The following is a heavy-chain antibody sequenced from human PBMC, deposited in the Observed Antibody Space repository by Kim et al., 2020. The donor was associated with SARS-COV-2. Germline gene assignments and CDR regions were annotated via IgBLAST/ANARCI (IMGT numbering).Heavy chain of an antibody. CDR1: GGSINSFY. J-gene: IGHJ4*02. V-gene: IGHV4-59*01. D-gene: IGHD1-26*01. Sequence: SETLSLTCSVSGGSINSFYWSWIRQPPGKGLEWIGYISYTGITDYNPSLRSRVTLSLDTSKNQFSLRLTSVTAADTAVYDCARSLTYSGFNAYWGQGILVTVSS. CDR3: ARSLTYSGFNAY. CDR2: ISYTGIT.